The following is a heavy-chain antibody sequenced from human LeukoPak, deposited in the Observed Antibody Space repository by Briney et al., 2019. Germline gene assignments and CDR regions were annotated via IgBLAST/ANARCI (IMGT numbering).Heavy chain of an antibody. CDR1: GYTFTCYD. CDR3: ARGHYGSGSYYSWFDP. Sequence: GASVKVSCKASGYTFTCYDINWVRQATGQGLEWMGWMNPNSGNTGYAQKFQGRVTMTRNTSISTAYMELSSLRSEDTAVYYCARGHYGSGSYYSWFDPWGQGTLVTVSS. D-gene: IGHD3-10*01. CDR2: MNPNSGNT. J-gene: IGHJ5*02. V-gene: IGHV1-8*01.